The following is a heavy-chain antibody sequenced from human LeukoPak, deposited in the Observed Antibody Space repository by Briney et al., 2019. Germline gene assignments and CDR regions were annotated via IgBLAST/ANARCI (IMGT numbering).Heavy chain of an antibody. V-gene: IGHV3-21*01. CDR1: GFTFSSYS. D-gene: IGHD6-19*01. Sequence: GGSLRLSCAASGFTFSSYSMNWARQAPGKGLEWVSSITTSSSYIYYADSVKGRFTVSRDNARNSLYLQMSSLRAEDTAVYYCANGHHSSGWYDGLGYWGQGTLVTVSS. J-gene: IGHJ4*02. CDR3: ANGHHSSGWYDGLGY. CDR2: ITTSSSYI.